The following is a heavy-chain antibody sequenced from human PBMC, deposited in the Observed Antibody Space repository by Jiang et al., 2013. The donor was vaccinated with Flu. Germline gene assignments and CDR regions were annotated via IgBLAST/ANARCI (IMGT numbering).Heavy chain of an antibody. V-gene: IGHV4-39*07. J-gene: IGHJ4*02. D-gene: IGHD5-12*01. CDR1: GGSIITTTYY. CDR2: IYDTGST. Sequence: GPGLVKASETLSLTCTVSGGSIITTTYYWVWIRQSPGKGLGWIGSIYDTGSTYYNPSLKSRVTMSVDTSKNRFSLKLNSVTAADTAVYYCARAQKYSGFELPYFDNWGQGTLVTVSS. CDR3: ARAQKYSGFELPYFDN.